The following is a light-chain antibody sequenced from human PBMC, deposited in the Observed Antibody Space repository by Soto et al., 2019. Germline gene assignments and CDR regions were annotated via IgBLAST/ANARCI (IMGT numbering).Light chain of an antibody. J-gene: IGLJ1*01. Sequence: QSVLTQPPSVSGAPGQRVTISCTGSSSNIGAGYDVHWYQQLPGTAPKLLIYGNSNRPSGVPDRFSGSKSGTSASLAITGIQAEDEADYYCQSYHSSLSVFGTGTKVXVL. V-gene: IGLV1-40*01. CDR3: QSYHSSLSV. CDR2: GNS. CDR1: SSNIGAGYD.